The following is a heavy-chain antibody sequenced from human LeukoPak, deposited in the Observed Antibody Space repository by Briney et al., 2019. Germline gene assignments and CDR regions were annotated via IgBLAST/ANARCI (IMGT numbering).Heavy chain of an antibody. D-gene: IGHD3-22*01. CDR2: IYYSGNT. CDR1: GVSISSSNSY. CDR3: ARDRYYYDSSGYPFDY. J-gene: IGHJ4*02. V-gene: IGHV4-39*02. Sequence: PSETLSLTCTVSGVSISSSNSYWGWIRQPPGKGLEWIGSIYYSGNTYYNASLKSQVSISIDTSKNQFSLRLTSVTAADTAVYYCARDRYYYDSSGYPFDYWGQGTLVTVSS.